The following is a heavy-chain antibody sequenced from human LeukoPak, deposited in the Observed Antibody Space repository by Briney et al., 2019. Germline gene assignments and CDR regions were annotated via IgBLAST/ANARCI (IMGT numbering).Heavy chain of an antibody. V-gene: IGHV3-66*02. CDR1: GFTVSSNY. CDR3: ARNRIAAAGGFDP. CDR2: IYSGGST. Sequence: GGSLRLSCAASGFTVSSNYMSWVRQAPGKGLEWVSVIYSGGSTYYADPVKGRFTISRDNSKNTLYLQMNSLRAEDTAVYYCARNRIAAAGGFDPWGQGTLVTVSS. D-gene: IGHD6-13*01. J-gene: IGHJ5*02.